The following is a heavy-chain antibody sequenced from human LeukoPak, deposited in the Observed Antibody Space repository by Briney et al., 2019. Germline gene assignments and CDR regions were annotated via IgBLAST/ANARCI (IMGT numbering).Heavy chain of an antibody. Sequence: SETLSLTCTVSGGPISSYYWSWIRQPPGKGLEWIGYIYYSGSTNYNPSLKSRVTISVDTSKNQFSLRLSSVTAADTALYYCARHSYAGSQYFFDYWGQGTLVTVSS. CDR3: ARHSYAGSQYFFDY. V-gene: IGHV4-59*08. J-gene: IGHJ4*02. CDR1: GGPISSYY. CDR2: IYYSGST. D-gene: IGHD2-8*01.